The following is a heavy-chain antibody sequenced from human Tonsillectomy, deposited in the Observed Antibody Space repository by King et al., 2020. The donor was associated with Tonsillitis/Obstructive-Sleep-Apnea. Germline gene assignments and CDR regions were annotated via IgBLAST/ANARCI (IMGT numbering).Heavy chain of an antibody. Sequence: QLQESGPGLVKPSQTLSLTCTVSGGSINSGGYYWRWIRQRPGKGLEWIGYIYYSGTTYYNPSLKSRVTISADTSKNQFSLKLSSVTAADTAVYYCARARCSTTSCYSNYYYYMDVWGEGTTVTVSS. V-gene: IGHV4-31*03. CDR2: IYYSGTT. J-gene: IGHJ6*03. CDR3: ARARCSTTSCYSNYYYYMDV. CDR1: GGSINSGGYY. D-gene: IGHD2-2*01.